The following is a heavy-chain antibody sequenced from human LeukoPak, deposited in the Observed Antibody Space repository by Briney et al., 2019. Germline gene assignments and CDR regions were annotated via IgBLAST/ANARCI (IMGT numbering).Heavy chain of an antibody. D-gene: IGHD3-22*01. CDR1: GFTFSSYG. CDR3: AKGSYYDSSGYLDY. V-gene: IGHV3-30*18. Sequence: PGGSLRLSCAASGFTFSSYGMHWVRQAPGKGLEWVAVISYDGSNKYYPDSVKGRFTISRDNSKNTLYLQMNSLRAEDTAVYYCAKGSYYDSSGYLDYWGQGTLVTVSS. CDR2: ISYDGSNK. J-gene: IGHJ4*02.